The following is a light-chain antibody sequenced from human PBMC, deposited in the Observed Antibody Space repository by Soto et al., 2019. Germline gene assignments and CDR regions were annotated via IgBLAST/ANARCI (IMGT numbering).Light chain of an antibody. V-gene: IGKV3-11*01. CDR2: DAS. CDR3: QHRRDWPLT. Sequence: EIVLTQSPATLSLSPGERATLSCRASQSVRSSLAWFQQKPGQAPRLLIYDASNRATGIPARFSGSGSGTDFTLTISSLEPEDFALYYCQHRRDWPLTFGPGTKVDIK. J-gene: IGKJ3*01. CDR1: QSVRSS.